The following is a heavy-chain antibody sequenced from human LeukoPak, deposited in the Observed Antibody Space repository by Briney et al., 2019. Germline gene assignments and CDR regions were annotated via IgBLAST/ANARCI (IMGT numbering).Heavy chain of an antibody. D-gene: IGHD3-3*01. CDR1: GGSISSYY. CDR2: IYYSGST. Sequence: SETLSLTCTVSGGSISSYYWSWIRQPPGKGLEWIGYIYYSGSTNYNPSLKSRVTISVDTSKNQFSLKLSSVTAADTAVYYCARINMGDFWSGHLMPYFDYWGQGTLVTVSS. V-gene: IGHV4-59*01. CDR3: ARINMGDFWSGHLMPYFDY. J-gene: IGHJ4*02.